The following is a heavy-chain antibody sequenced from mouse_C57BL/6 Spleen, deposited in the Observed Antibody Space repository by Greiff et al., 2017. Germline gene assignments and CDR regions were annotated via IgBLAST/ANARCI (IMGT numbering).Heavy chain of an antibody. D-gene: IGHD1-1*01. Sequence: VQLQQSGPELVKPGASVKISCKASGYSFTSYYIHWVKQRPGQGLEWIGWIYPGSGNTKYNEKFKGKATLTADTSSSTAYMHLSSLTSEDSAVYYCARSHGSSYPWFAYWGQGTLVTVSA. J-gene: IGHJ3*01. CDR1: GYSFTSYY. CDR3: ARSHGSSYPWFAY. CDR2: IYPGSGNT. V-gene: IGHV1-66*01.